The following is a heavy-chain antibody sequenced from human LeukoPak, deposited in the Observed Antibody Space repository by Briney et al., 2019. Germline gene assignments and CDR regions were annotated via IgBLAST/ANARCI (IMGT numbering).Heavy chain of an antibody. CDR3: AKDGYCSSTSCPRAYYYGMDV. CDR1: GFTFSSHW. V-gene: IGHV3-74*01. CDR2: INSDGSSI. J-gene: IGHJ6*02. Sequence: GGSLRLSCAASGFTFSSHWMHWVRQAPGKGLVWVSRINSDGSSISYADSVKGRFTISRDNSKNTLYLQMNSLRAEDTAVYYCAKDGYCSSTSCPRAYYYGMDVWGQGTTVTVSS. D-gene: IGHD2-2*01.